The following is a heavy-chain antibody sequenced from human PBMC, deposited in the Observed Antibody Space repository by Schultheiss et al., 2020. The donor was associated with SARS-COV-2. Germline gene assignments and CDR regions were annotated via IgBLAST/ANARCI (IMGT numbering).Heavy chain of an antibody. D-gene: IGHD1-26*01. CDR1: GGSISSGSYY. J-gene: IGHJ4*02. V-gene: IGHV4-61*02. Sequence: SQTLSLTCTVSGGSISSGSYYWSWIRQPAGRGLEWIGRIYTSGSTNYNPSLKSRVTISVDTSKNQFSLKLSSVTAADTAVYYCARLVGELLLYYFDYWGQGTLVTVSS. CDR2: IYTSGST. CDR3: ARLVGELLLYYFDY.